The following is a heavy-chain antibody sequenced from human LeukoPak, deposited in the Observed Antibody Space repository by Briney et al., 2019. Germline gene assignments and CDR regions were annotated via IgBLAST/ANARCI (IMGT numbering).Heavy chain of an antibody. CDR2: ISRSCTAT. V-gene: IGHV3-48*03. Sequence: GGSLRLSCAASGFTPSSYEMNWVRQAPGKGLEWISYISRSCTATLYADSVKGRFTISRDNAKNSLYLLMNSLGAEDTAVFYCARGGSPGYNYNAFDLWGQGTMATVSS. CDR3: ARGGSPGYNYNAFDL. J-gene: IGHJ3*01. CDR1: GFTPSSYE. D-gene: IGHD3-9*01.